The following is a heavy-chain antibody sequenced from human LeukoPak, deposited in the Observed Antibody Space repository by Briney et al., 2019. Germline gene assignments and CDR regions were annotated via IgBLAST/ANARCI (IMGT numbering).Heavy chain of an antibody. CDR3: ARGSPHYYDSSGDINFDY. CDR2: MNPNSGNT. D-gene: IGHD3-22*01. CDR1: GYIFTSYD. V-gene: IGHV1-8*01. J-gene: IGHJ4*02. Sequence: ASVKVSCKASGYIFTSYDINWVRQATGQGLEWMGWMNPNSGNTGYAQKFQGRVTMTRNTSISTAYMELSSLRSEDTAVYYCARGSPHYYDSSGDINFDYWGQGTLVTVSS.